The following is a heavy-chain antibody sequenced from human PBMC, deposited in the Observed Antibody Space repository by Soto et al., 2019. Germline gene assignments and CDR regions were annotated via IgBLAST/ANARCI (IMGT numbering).Heavy chain of an antibody. CDR2: ISDAAGSA. Sequence: PGGSLRLSCVGSGFTFSSDAMSLVRQVPGKGLEWVSSISDAAGSAYYVDSVKGRFTISRDNSKKTLYLQMNSLRAEDSAVYYCARPYGGKIGDAPDLWGQGTRATVSS. CDR3: ARPYGGKIGDAPDL. CDR1: GFTFSSDA. D-gene: IGHD4-17*01. J-gene: IGHJ3*01. V-gene: IGHV3-23*01.